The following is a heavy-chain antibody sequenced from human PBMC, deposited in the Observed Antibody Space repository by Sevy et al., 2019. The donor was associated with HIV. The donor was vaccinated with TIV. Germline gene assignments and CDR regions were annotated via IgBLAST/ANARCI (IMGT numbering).Heavy chain of an antibody. D-gene: IGHD1-1*01. V-gene: IGHV4-39*01. CDR1: GDSISSGSYY. CDR2: IYYGGDT. CDR3: ARLGRNASYFDY. J-gene: IGHJ4*02. Sequence: SETLSLTCTVSGDSISSGSYYWGWIRQPPGKGLEWIGNIYYGGDTYYNPSLKSRVTISVDTSKNQFSLKMRSVTAADTAVYYCARLGRNASYFDYWGQGTLVTVSS.